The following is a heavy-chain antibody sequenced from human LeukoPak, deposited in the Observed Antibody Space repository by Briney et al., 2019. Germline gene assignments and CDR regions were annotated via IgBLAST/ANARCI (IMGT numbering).Heavy chain of an antibody. CDR2: VYYTGST. V-gene: IGHV4-30-4*01. Sequence: ESSQTLSLTCTVSGGSIRSGDYYWNWVRQPPGKGLEWIGFVYYTGSTYYNPSLKGRVAISVDTSKNQFSLKLTSVTAADTAVYYCVSEMRGAYEDWFDPWGQGTLVTVSS. D-gene: IGHD5-12*01. J-gene: IGHJ5*02. CDR3: VSEMRGAYEDWFDP. CDR1: GGSIRSGDYY.